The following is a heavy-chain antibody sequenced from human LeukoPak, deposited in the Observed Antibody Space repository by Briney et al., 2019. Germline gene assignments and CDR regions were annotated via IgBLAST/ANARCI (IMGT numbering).Heavy chain of an antibody. V-gene: IGHV3-30*04. CDR3: ARGSYCSGGSCYSVTPKDFDY. D-gene: IGHD2-15*01. Sequence: SGGSLRLSCAASRFTFSSYAMHWVRQAPGKGLEWVAVIPYDGSNKYYADSVKGRFTISRDNSKNTLYLQMNSLRAEDTAVYYCARGSYCSGGSCYSVTPKDFDYWGQGTLVTVSS. CDR1: RFTFSSYA. J-gene: IGHJ4*02. CDR2: IPYDGSNK.